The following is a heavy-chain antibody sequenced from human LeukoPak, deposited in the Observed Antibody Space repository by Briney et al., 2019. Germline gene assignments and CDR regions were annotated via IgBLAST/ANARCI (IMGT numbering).Heavy chain of an antibody. J-gene: IGHJ3*02. CDR1: GFTFSSYS. Sequence: PGGSLRLSCAASGFTFSSYSMNWVRQAPGKGLEWVSVIYSGGSTYYADSVKGRFTISRDNSKNTLYLQMNSLRAEDTAVYYCASPIYGDLQGDAFDIWGQGTMVTVSS. CDR3: ASPIYGDLQGDAFDI. CDR2: IYSGGST. D-gene: IGHD4-17*01. V-gene: IGHV3-53*01.